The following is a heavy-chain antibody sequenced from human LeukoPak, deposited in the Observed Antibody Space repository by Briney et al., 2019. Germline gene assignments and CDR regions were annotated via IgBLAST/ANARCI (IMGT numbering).Heavy chain of an antibody. CDR3: ARDLSAPPHLVTYYYYMDV. J-gene: IGHJ6*03. D-gene: IGHD6-13*01. V-gene: IGHV3-48*01. Sequence: GGSLRLSCAASGFTFSTYIISWVRQAPGKGLEWVSYISSGSNTIDYADSVKGRFTISRDNAKSSLYLQMNSLRAEDTAVYYCARDLSAPPHLVTYYYYMDVWGKGATVTVSS. CDR1: GFTFSTYI. CDR2: ISSGSNTI.